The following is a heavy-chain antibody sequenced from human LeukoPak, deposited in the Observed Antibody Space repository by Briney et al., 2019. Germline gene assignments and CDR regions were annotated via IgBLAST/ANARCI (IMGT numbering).Heavy chain of an antibody. CDR1: GFSSNKYA. D-gene: IGHD3-9*01. Sequence: GGSLRLSCAASGFSSNKYAMHWVRQAPGKGLELVAVMLIDGSYKYYGDSVKGRFTISRDDSKNTLYLQMNSLRAEDTAVYYCARDRRAYYDILAGYSTGNYMDVWGKGTTVTISS. CDR2: MLIDGSYK. CDR3: ARDRRAYYDILAGYSTGNYMDV. V-gene: IGHV3-30*03. J-gene: IGHJ6*03.